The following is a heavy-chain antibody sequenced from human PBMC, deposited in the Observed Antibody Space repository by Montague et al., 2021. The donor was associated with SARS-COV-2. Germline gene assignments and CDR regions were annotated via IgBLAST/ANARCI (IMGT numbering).Heavy chain of an antibody. CDR1: GGSISSSNCY. CDR2: IYYSGST. J-gene: IGHJ6*02. Sequence: SETLYLTCTVSGGSISSSNCYWGWIRQPPGKGLEWIGSIYYSGSTSYNPSLKSRVTISLDASRNQFSLRLTSVTAADTALYYCAKDITLGMDVWGRGTTVTVSS. V-gene: IGHV4-39*07. CDR3: AKDITLGMDV.